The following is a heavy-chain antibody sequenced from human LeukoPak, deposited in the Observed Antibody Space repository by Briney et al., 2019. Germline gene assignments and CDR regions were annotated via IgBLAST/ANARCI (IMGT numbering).Heavy chain of an antibody. D-gene: IGHD3-10*01. V-gene: IGHV1-69*05. CDR3: ARELLWFGELQFPFDY. Sequence: GSLVKVSCKASGGTFSSYAISWVRQAPGQGLEWVGGIIPIFGTANYAQKFQGRVTITTDESTSTAYMELSRLRSDDTAVYYCARELLWFGELQFPFDYWGQGTLVTVSS. J-gene: IGHJ4*02. CDR1: GGTFSSYA. CDR2: IIPIFGTA.